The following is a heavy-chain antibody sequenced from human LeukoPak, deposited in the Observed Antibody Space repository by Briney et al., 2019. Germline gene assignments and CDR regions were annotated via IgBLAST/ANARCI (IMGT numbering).Heavy chain of an antibody. J-gene: IGHJ5*02. V-gene: IGHV3-30*03. D-gene: IGHD3-22*01. Sequence: GGSLRLSCAASGFTFSSYGMHWVRQAPGKGLEWVAVISYDGSNKYYADSVKGRFTISRDNSKNTLYLQMNSLRAEDTAVYYCATTSDSSGYYNNWFDPWGQGTLVTVSS. CDR3: ATTSDSSGYYNNWFDP. CDR1: GFTFSSYG. CDR2: ISYDGSNK.